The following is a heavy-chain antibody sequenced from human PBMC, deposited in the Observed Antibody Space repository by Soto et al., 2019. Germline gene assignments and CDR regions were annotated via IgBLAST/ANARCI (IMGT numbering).Heavy chain of an antibody. D-gene: IGHD6-19*01. J-gene: IGHJ5*02. Sequence: PGESLKISCKGSGYSFTSYWIGWVRQMPGKGLEWMGIIYPGDSDTRYSPSFQGQVTISADKSISTAYLQWGSLKASDTAMYYCARLTSSGIAVAGTGEWFDPWGQGTLVTVSS. CDR1: GYSFTSYW. V-gene: IGHV5-51*01. CDR3: ARLTSSGIAVAGTGEWFDP. CDR2: IYPGDSDT.